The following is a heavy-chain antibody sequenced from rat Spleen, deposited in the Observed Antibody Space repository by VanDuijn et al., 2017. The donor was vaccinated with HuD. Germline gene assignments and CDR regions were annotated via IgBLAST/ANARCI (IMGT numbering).Heavy chain of an antibody. CDR3: AKHGAGSSLYYLEY. CDR1: GFNFNDYW. Sequence: EVKLVESGGGLVQPGRSLKLSCAASGFNFNDYWMGWVRQAPGKGLEWIGEINKDSNIKKYSPSLKDKFTISRDNAQNILYLQMGSLRCEDTATYYCAKHGAGSSLYYLEYWGQGFMVTVSS. CDR2: INKDSNIK. D-gene: IGHD5-1*01. J-gene: IGHJ2*01. V-gene: IGHV4-2*01.